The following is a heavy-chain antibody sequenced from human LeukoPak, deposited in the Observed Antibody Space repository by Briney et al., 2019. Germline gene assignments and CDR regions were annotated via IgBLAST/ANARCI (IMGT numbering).Heavy chain of an antibody. CDR1: GYTFTSYD. Sequence: ASVKVSCKASGYTFTSYDINWVRQATGQGLEWMGWMNPNSGNTGFAQKFHGRVTITRNTSISTAYKELSSLRSEDTAVYYCARRAFDTFDIWGQGTMVTVSS. V-gene: IGHV1-8*03. J-gene: IGHJ3*02. CDR3: ARRAFDTFDI. D-gene: IGHD3-3*02. CDR2: MNPNSGNT.